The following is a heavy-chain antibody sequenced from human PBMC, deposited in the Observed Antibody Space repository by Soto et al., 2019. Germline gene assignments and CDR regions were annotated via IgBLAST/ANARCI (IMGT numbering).Heavy chain of an antibody. CDR2: IYPGDSDG. D-gene: IGHD6-19*01. V-gene: IGHV5-51*01. Sequence: PGESLKISCKGSGYIFSNYWIAWVRQMPGKGLEWMGIIYPGDSDGRYSPSFQGQVTISADKSISTAFLQWSSLKASDTAMYYCAKQGYSSDWYHVDYWGQGTLVTVSS. CDR3: AKQGYSSDWYHVDY. CDR1: GYIFSNYW. J-gene: IGHJ4*02.